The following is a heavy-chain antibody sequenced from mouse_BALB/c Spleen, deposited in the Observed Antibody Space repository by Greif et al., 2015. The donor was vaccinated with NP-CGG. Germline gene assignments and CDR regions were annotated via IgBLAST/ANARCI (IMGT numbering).Heavy chain of an antibody. D-gene: IGHD1-1*01. Sequence: EVKVVESGGDLVKPGGSLKLSCAASGFTFSSYGMSWVRQTPDKRLEWVATISSGGSYTYYPDSVKGRFTISRDNAKNTLYLQMSSLKSEDTAMYYCARQGGLRPGFAYWGQGTLVPVSA. J-gene: IGHJ3*01. CDR2: ISSGGSYT. CDR1: GFTFSSYG. V-gene: IGHV5-6*01. CDR3: ARQGGLRPGFAY.